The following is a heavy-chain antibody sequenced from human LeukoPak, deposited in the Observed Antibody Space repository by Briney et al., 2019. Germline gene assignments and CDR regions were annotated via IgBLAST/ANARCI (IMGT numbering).Heavy chain of an antibody. V-gene: IGHV4-39*07. Sequence: SETLSLTCTVSSDSISGSSNYWGWIRQSPAKGLEWIGCLYQNGDTYYNPSLKNRVIISVDMSKNQFSLKVTSVTAADTAVYYCATGGARVYYSFDVWGKGTTVSVSS. D-gene: IGHD3-10*01. CDR3: ATGGARVYYSFDV. CDR1: SDSISGSSNY. CDR2: LYQNGDT. J-gene: IGHJ6*03.